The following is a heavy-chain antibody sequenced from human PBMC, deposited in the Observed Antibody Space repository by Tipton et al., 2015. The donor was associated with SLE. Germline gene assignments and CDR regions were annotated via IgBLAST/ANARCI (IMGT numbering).Heavy chain of an antibody. V-gene: IGHV4-59*01. J-gene: IGHJ5*02. CDR3: ARDTLLGSSIGFDP. Sequence: LRLSCSVSDASIRSYYWNWIRQPPGKGLEWIGYIYDSGSAKYNPSLKSRVTMSIDTSKNQFSLRLTSVTAADTAVYYCARDTLLGSSIGFDPWGQGTLVTVSS. D-gene: IGHD1-26*01. CDR2: IYDSGSA. CDR1: DASIRSYY.